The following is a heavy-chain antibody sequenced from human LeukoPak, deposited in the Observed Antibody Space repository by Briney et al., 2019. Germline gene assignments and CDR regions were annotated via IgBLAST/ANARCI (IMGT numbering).Heavy chain of an antibody. J-gene: IGHJ4*02. CDR2: INNDGSST. Sequence: GGSLRLSCAASGFTFSSYWMHWVRQAPGKGLVWVSRINNDGSSTSYADSAKGRFTISRDNAKNTLYLQMNSLRAGDTAVYYCARVRAYDILTGYYSDTFDYWGQGTLVTVSS. CDR1: GFTFSSYW. V-gene: IGHV3-74*01. D-gene: IGHD3-9*01. CDR3: ARVRAYDILTGYYSDTFDY.